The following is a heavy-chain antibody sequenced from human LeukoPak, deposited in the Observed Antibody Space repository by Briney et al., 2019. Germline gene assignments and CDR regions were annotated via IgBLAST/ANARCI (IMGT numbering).Heavy chain of an antibody. J-gene: IGHJ4*02. D-gene: IGHD6-13*01. CDR1: GGSISSYY. Sequence: SETLSLTRTVSGGSISSYYWSWIRQPPGKGLEWIGYIYYSGSTNYNPSLKSRVTISVDTSKNQFSLKLSSVTAADTAVYYCARAIAAAGRLGYWGQGTLVTVSS. CDR2: IYYSGST. V-gene: IGHV4-59*01. CDR3: ARAIAAAGRLGY.